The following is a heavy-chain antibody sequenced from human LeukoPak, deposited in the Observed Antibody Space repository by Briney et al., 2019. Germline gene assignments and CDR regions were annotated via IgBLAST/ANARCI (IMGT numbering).Heavy chain of an antibody. D-gene: IGHD2-2*01. CDR3: ARGETSWTLPNDY. V-gene: IGHV3-21*01. CDR1: GFTFSDYG. J-gene: IGHJ4*02. Sequence: GGSLRLSCAASGFTFSDYGMNWVRQAPGKGLEWVSSITSSSSYIYYADSVKGRFTISRDNAKNSLYLQMNSLRAEDTAVYYCARGETSWTLPNDYWGQGTLVTVS. CDR2: ITSSSSYI.